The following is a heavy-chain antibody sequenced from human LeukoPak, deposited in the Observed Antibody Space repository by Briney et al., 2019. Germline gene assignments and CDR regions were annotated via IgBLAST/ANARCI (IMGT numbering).Heavy chain of an antibody. CDR2: INHSGST. D-gene: IGHD3-3*01. V-gene: IGHV4-34*01. CDR1: GGSFSGYY. Sequence: SETLSLTCAVYGGSFSGYYWSWIRQPPGKGLEWIGEINHSGSTNYNPSLKSRVTISVDTSKNQFSLKLSSVTAADTAVYYCARVQINPIYDFWRGGYYYMDVWGKGTTVTVSS. CDR3: ARVQINPIYDFWRGGYYYMDV. J-gene: IGHJ6*03.